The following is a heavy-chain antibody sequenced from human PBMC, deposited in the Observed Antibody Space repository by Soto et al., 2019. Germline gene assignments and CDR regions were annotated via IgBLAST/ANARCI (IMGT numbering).Heavy chain of an antibody. CDR3: ERRYGASFDY. D-gene: IGHD4-17*01. CDR2: ISYSGIA. CDR1: GDSISSGGHY. J-gene: IGHJ4*02. V-gene: IGHV4-31*03. Sequence: SETLSLTCTVSGDSISSGGHYWSWIRQHPGKGPEWIGYISYSGIAYYNPSLESRVTISVDTSKNQFSLNLSSVTAADTAVFYCERRYGASFDYWGQGTLVTVSS.